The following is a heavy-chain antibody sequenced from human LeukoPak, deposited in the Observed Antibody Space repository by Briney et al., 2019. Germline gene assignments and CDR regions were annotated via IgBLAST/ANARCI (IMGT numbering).Heavy chain of an antibody. CDR3: AKGGDGYNYPSRLDY. CDR2: ISGGGDEK. D-gene: IGHD5-24*01. CDR1: GFTFSSYA. J-gene: IGHJ4*02. V-gene: IGHV3-23*01. Sequence: GGSLRLSCAASGFTFSSYAMSWVRQAPGKGLERVSAISGGGDEKSYTDSVKGRFTVSRDNSRNTMSLEMYILRADDTAVYYCAKGGDGYNYPSRLDYWGQGTLVTVSS.